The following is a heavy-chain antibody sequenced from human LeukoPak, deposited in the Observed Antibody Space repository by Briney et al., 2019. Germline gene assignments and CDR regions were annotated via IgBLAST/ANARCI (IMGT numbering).Heavy chain of an antibody. Sequence: PSQTLSLTCTVSGGSISSGSYYWSWIRQPAGKGLEWIGRIYTSGSTNYNPFLKSRVTISVDTSKNQFSLKLSSVTAADTAVYYCARVEWGVFVDYWGQGTLVTVSS. CDR1: GGSISSGSYY. CDR2: IYTSGST. CDR3: ARVEWGVFVDY. D-gene: IGHD1-26*01. J-gene: IGHJ4*02. V-gene: IGHV4-61*02.